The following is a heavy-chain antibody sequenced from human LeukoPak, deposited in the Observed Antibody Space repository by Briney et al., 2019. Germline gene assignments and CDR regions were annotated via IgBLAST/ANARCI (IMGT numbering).Heavy chain of an antibody. CDR2: TYTGGNS. D-gene: IGHD3-22*01. CDR1: GFTFSNHW. CDR3: ARGGRGSAAVVAPRSFDI. J-gene: IGHJ3*02. Sequence: PGGSLRLSCAASGFTFSNHWMHWVRQAPGKGLEWVSVTYTGGNSYYADSVKGRFIISRDISKNTLYLQMNSLRAEDSALYYCARGGRGSAAVVAPRSFDIWGQGTMVTVSS. V-gene: IGHV3-53*01.